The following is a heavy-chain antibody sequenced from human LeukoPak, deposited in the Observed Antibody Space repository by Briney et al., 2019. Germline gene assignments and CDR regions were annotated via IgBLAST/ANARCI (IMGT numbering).Heavy chain of an antibody. CDR1: GFTFSTYW. CDR2: IDSDGSTT. Sequence: GGSLRLSCAASGFTFSTYWMHWVRQGPGKGLVWVSRIDSDGSTTIYADSVKGRFTISRDNAKNTLYLQMDSLRAEDAAVYYCARGGGDHAFDVWGQGTMVTVSS. CDR3: ARGGGDHAFDV. D-gene: IGHD2-21*02. J-gene: IGHJ3*01. V-gene: IGHV3-74*01.